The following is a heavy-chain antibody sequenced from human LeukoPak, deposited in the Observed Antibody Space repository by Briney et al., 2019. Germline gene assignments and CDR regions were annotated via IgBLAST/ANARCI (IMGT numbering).Heavy chain of an antibody. Sequence: GGSLRLSCEASGFTFSSYGMSWVRQAPGDGLEWVSAINGSGGSTNYADTVKGRFTISRDNSKNTLYLQMNSLRAEDTAVYYCAKVTYGSGTYGAFDYWGQGTLVTASS. V-gene: IGHV3-23*01. J-gene: IGHJ4*02. CDR1: GFTFSSYG. CDR2: INGSGGST. D-gene: IGHD3-10*01. CDR3: AKVTYGSGTYGAFDY.